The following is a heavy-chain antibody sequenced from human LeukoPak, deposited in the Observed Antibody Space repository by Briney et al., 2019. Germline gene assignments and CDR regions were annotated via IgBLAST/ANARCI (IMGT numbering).Heavy chain of an antibody. CDR2: IYYSGST. D-gene: IGHD3-22*01. CDR1: GGSISSYY. CDR3: ARSTYYYDSSGYNYGLYFDY. Sequence: PSETLSLTCTVSGGSISSYYWSWIRQPPGKGLEWIGYIYYSGSTNYNPSLKSRVTISVDTSKNQFSLKLSSVTAADTAVYYCARSTYYYDSSGYNYGLYFDYWGQGTLVTVSS. J-gene: IGHJ4*02. V-gene: IGHV4-59*08.